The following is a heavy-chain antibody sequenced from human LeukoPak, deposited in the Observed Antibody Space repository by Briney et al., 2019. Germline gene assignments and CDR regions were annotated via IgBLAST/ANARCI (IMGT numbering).Heavy chain of an antibody. CDR2: ISGSGSST. D-gene: IGHD3-22*01. J-gene: IGHJ4*02. Sequence: AASLSLSCAASGLTFSSYAMSWVRQAPGQGLEWVSAISGSGSSTYYADPVKGRFTITRDNSKNTLYLKMNSLRAEDTGVYYCAKGSHYYDSSGYYYPCPIVYWGQGTLVTVSS. V-gene: IGHV3-23*01. CDR1: GLTFSSYA. CDR3: AKGSHYYDSSGYYYPCPIVY.